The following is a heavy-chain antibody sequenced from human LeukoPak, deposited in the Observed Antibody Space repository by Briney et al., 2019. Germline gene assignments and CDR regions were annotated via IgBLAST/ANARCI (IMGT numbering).Heavy chain of an antibody. CDR1: GFTFSSYS. V-gene: IGHV3-48*04. D-gene: IGHD1-26*01. CDR2: ISSSAGSI. Sequence: GGSLRLSCAASGFTFSSYSMNWVRQAPGKGLEWVSHISSSAGSIYYADSVEGRFTISRDNAKNSLYLQMNSLRAEDTAVYYCARGATSYMDVWGKGTTVTVSS. J-gene: IGHJ6*03. CDR3: ARGATSYMDV.